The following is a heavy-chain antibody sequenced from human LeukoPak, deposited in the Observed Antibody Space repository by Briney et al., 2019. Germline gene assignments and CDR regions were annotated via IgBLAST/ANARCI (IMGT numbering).Heavy chain of an antibody. Sequence: PGGSLRLSCTASGFAFDEHGMSWVRQVPGKGLEWVSTISDSGGSTYYADAVKGRFTISRDNSKDTLYAQMNSLRAEDAAVYYCAKSHSVAQRGYFDYWGQGTLVTVSS. CDR1: GFAFDEHG. V-gene: IGHV3-23*01. J-gene: IGHJ4*02. CDR3: AKSHSVAQRGYFDY. D-gene: IGHD2-15*01. CDR2: ISDSGGST.